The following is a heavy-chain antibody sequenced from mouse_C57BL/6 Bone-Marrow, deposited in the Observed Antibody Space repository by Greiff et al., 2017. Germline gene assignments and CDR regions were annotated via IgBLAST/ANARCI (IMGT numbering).Heavy chain of an antibody. V-gene: IGHV1-82*01. CDR3: ARSGFHRDFFDY. CDR1: GYAFSSSW. Sequence: VMLVESGPELVKPGASVKISCKASGYAFSSSWMNWVKQRPGKGLEWIGRIYPGDGDTNYNGKFKGKATLTADKSSSTAYMQLSSLTSEDSAVYFCARSGFHRDFFDYWGQGTTLTVSS. J-gene: IGHJ2*01. CDR2: IYPGDGDT.